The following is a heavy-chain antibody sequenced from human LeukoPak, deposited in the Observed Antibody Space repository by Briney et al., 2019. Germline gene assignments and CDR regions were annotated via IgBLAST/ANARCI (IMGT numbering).Heavy chain of an antibody. CDR1: GYTFTSYY. V-gene: IGHV1-46*01. Sequence: ASVKVSCKASGYTFTSYYVHWVRQAPGQGLEWMGIINPSGGSTSYAQKFQGRVTMTRDTSTSTVYMELSSLRSEDTAVYYCARDPSDCSSTSCYDSWGQGTLVTVSS. J-gene: IGHJ4*02. CDR2: INPSGGST. D-gene: IGHD2-2*01. CDR3: ARDPSDCSSTSCYDS.